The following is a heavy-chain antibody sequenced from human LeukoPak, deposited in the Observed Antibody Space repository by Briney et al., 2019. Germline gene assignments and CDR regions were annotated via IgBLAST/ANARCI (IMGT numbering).Heavy chain of an antibody. Sequence: PGGSLRLSCAASGFTFSSYGIHWVRQAPGKGLGWVAVIRDDVSRAYYADSLKGRFTVSTDNSESTLFLQMNSLRPEDTAAYYCAKKLVPYIGSGYGLAVWGQGTTVTVSS. V-gene: IGHV3-30*02. D-gene: IGHD3-10*01. CDR1: GFTFSSYG. J-gene: IGHJ6*02. CDR3: AKKLVPYIGSGYGLAV. CDR2: IRDDVSRA.